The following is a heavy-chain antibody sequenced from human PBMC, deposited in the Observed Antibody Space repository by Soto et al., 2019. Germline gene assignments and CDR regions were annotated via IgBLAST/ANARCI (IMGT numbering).Heavy chain of an antibody. V-gene: IGHV4-39*01. CDR3: ARPSRYSSSWYPSENWFDP. CDR1: GGSISSSSYY. J-gene: IGHJ5*02. Sequence: SETLSLTCTVSGGSISSSSYYWGWIRQPPWKGLEWIGSIYYSGSTYYDPSLKSRVTISVDTSKNQFSLKLSSVTAADTAVYYCARPSRYSSSWYPSENWFDPWGQGXLVTVYS. D-gene: IGHD6-13*01. CDR2: IYYSGST.